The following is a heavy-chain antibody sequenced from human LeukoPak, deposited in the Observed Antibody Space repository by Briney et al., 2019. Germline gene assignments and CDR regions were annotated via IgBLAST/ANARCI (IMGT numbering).Heavy chain of an antibody. Sequence: PGGSLRLSCAASGFTFSSYGMHWVRQAPGKGLEWVTVISYDGSNKYYADSVKGRFTISRDNSKNTLYLQMNSLRAEDTAVYYCATGLGVIQLVLYYFDYWGQGTLVTVSS. CDR2: ISYDGSNK. J-gene: IGHJ4*02. CDR1: GFTFSSYG. CDR3: ATGLGVIQLVLYYFDY. V-gene: IGHV3-30*03. D-gene: IGHD2-21*01.